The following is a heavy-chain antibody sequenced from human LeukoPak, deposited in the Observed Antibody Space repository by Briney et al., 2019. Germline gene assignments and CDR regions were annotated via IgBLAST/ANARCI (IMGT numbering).Heavy chain of an antibody. CDR3: AKSKMTTPPDY. D-gene: IGHD1-1*01. J-gene: IGHJ4*02. CDR1: GFTFSTYS. CDR2: ISSSSSYI. V-gene: IGHV3-21*01. Sequence: GGPLRLSCAASGFTFSTYSMNWVRQAPGKGLEWVSSISSSSSYIYYADSVKGRFTISRDNAKKSLYLQMNSLRAEDTAVYYGAKSKMTTPPDYWGQGTLVTVSS.